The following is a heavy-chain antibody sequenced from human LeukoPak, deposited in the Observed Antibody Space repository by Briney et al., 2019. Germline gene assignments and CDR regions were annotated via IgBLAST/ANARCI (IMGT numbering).Heavy chain of an antibody. J-gene: IGHJ3*02. Sequence: GGSLRLSCAASGFTFSSYGMHWVRQAPGKGLEWVAVISYDGSNKYYADSVKGRFTISRDNSKNTLYLQMNSLRAEDTAVYYCAKFATPLGAFDIWGQGTMVTVST. CDR1: GFTFSSYG. CDR2: ISYDGSNK. V-gene: IGHV3-30*18. CDR3: AKFATPLGAFDI. D-gene: IGHD3-16*01.